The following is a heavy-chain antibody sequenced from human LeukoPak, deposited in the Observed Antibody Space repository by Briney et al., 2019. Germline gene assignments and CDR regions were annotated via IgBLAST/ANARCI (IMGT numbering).Heavy chain of an antibody. CDR1: GYTFTSYD. CDR2: MNPNSGNT. D-gene: IGHD3-9*01. J-gene: IGHJ4*02. V-gene: IGHV1-8*01. Sequence: ASVKVSCKASGYTFTSYDINWVRQANGQGLEWMGWMNPNSGNTSYVQKFQGRVTMTRRTSISTAYMELSRLRSEDTAVYYCVRARLAFDYWGQGTLVTVSS. CDR3: VRARLAFDY.